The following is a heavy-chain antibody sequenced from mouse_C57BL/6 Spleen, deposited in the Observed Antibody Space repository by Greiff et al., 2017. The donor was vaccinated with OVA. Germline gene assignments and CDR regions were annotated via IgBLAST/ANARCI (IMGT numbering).Heavy chain of an antibody. J-gene: IGHJ2*01. CDR2: ISYDGSN. V-gene: IGHV3-6*01. CDR3: ARDPHSTPFDY. CDR1: GYSITSGYY. Sequence: ESGPGLVKPSQSLSLTCSVTGYSITSGYYWNWIRQFPGNKLEWMGYISYDGSNNYNPSLKNRISITRDTSKNQFFLKLNSVTTEDTATYYCARDPHSTPFDYWGQGTTLTVSS.